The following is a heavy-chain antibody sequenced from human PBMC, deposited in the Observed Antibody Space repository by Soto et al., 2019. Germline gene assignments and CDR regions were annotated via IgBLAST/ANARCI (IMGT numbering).Heavy chain of an antibody. V-gene: IGHV4-30-4*01. J-gene: IGHJ3*02. CDR2: IYYSGST. D-gene: IGHD3-22*01. Sequence: SETLSLTCTVSGGSISSGDYYLSWIRQPPGKGLEWIGYIYYSGSTYYNPSLKSRVTISVDTSKNQFSLKLSSVTAADTAVYYCARGYDSGGYWNPVGAFDIWGQGTMVTVSS. CDR1: GGSISSGDYY. CDR3: ARGYDSGGYWNPVGAFDI.